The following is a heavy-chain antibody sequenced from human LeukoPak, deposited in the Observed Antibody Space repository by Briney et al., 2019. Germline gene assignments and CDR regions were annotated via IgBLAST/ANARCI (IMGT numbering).Heavy chain of an antibody. Sequence: PGGSLRLSCAASGFTFSSYWMHWVRQAPGKGLVWVSRINSDGSSTSYADSVKGRFTISRDNAKNTLYLQMNSLRAEDTAMYYCARVGVFANYCSGGSCYMDYWGQGTLVTVSS. J-gene: IGHJ4*02. D-gene: IGHD2-15*01. CDR2: INSDGSST. V-gene: IGHV3-74*01. CDR1: GFTFSSYW. CDR3: ARVGVFANYCSGGSCYMDY.